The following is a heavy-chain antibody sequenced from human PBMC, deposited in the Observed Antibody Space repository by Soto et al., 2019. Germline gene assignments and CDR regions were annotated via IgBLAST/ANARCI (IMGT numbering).Heavy chain of an antibody. CDR3: AKVTKRAAAGRYEYYKYGMDV. V-gene: IGHV3-23*01. CDR2: ISGSGGSS. D-gene: IGHD6-13*01. CDR1: GFSFSTYA. J-gene: IGHJ6*02. Sequence: GGSLRLSCAAAGFSFSTYAMTWVRQAPGKGLEWVSVISGSGGSSYYAASVKGRFTISRDNSKNTLFLQMNGLRAEDTAVYYCAKVTKRAAAGRYEYYKYGMDVWGQGTTVTVSS.